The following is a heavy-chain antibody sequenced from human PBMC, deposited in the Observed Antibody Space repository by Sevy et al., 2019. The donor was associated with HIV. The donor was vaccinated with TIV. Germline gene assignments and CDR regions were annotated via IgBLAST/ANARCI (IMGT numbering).Heavy chain of an antibody. Sequence: GGSLRLSCTASGFTFSNFGMHWVRQVPGKGLEWVTFIRYDGSDKYYASSVKGRFTISRDDSKNTLYLQMDSLRPEDTAIDYCAKDLAGPGRRYFDFWGQGALVTVSS. D-gene: IGHD6-13*01. V-gene: IGHV3-30*02. CDR2: IRYDGSDK. CDR1: GFTFSNFG. CDR3: AKDLAGPGRRYFDF. J-gene: IGHJ4*02.